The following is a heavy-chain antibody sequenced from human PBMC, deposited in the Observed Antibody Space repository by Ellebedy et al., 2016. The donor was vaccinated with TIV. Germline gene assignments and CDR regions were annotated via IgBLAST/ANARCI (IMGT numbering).Heavy chain of an antibody. D-gene: IGHD3-3*01. CDR2: IKQDGSEK. Sequence: GESLKISCAASGFTFSSYWMSWVRQAPGKGLEWVANIKQDGSEKHYVDSVKGRFTISRDNAKNSLYLQMNTLGGEDTAVYYCSTVEWYRSDYWGQGTLVTVSS. CDR1: GFTFSSYW. V-gene: IGHV3-7*01. CDR3: STVEWYRSDY. J-gene: IGHJ4*02.